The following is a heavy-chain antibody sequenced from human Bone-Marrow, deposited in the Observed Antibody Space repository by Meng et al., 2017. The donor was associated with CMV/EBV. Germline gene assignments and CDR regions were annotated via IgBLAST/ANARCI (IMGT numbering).Heavy chain of an antibody. CDR1: GFTFDEYG. Sequence: GESLKISCAASGFTFDEYGMSWVRQAPGKGLEWVSGINWNGGSTGYADSVKGRFTISRDNAKNSLYLEMNSLRAEDTDVYYCARLGGPLHDYYYCGMDVWGQGTTVTVTS. D-gene: IGHD3-16*01. V-gene: IGHV3-20*04. CDR3: ARLGGPLHDYYYCGMDV. CDR2: INWNGGST. J-gene: IGHJ6*02.